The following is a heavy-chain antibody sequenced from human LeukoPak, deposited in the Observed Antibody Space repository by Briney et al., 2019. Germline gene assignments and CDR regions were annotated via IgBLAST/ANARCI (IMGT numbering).Heavy chain of an antibody. D-gene: IGHD6-19*01. J-gene: IGHJ5*02. CDR2: IYESGRT. CDR1: GGSISSGYHY. CDR3: ARRVAVVNWFDP. Sequence: SETLSLTCTVSGGSISSGYHYWGWIRQPPGKGLEWIGSIYESGRTHYNPSLKSRVTISVDTSKNQFSLKLSSVTAADTAVYYCARRVAVVNWFDPWGQGTLVTVSS. V-gene: IGHV4-39*01.